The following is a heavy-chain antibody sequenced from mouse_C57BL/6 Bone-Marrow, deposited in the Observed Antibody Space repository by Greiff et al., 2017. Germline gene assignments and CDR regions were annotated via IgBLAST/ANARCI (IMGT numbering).Heavy chain of an antibody. Sequence: QVQLQQPGAELVMPGASVKLSCKASGYTFTSYWMHWVKQRPGQGLEWIGEIDPSDSYTNYNQKFNGKSTLTVDKSSSTAYMQLSSLTSEDSAVYYCASSGGSSPWFAYWGQGTLVTVSA. J-gene: IGHJ3*01. CDR2: IDPSDSYT. V-gene: IGHV1-69*01. D-gene: IGHD1-1*01. CDR1: GYTFTSYW. CDR3: ASSGGSSPWFAY.